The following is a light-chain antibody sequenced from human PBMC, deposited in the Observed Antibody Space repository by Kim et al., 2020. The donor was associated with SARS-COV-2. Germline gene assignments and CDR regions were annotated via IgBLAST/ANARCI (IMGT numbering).Light chain of an antibody. Sequence: VSPGKRPTFSSGPSQGIRRNLAWNQQRPGQPPGLLIYVASPRATGIPVRFSASGSGTEFTLTTSSLQSEDFAVYHCQQYNYWPLSFGGGTKVDIK. V-gene: IGKV3-15*01. J-gene: IGKJ4*01. CDR1: QGIRRN. CDR2: VAS. CDR3: QQYNYWPLS.